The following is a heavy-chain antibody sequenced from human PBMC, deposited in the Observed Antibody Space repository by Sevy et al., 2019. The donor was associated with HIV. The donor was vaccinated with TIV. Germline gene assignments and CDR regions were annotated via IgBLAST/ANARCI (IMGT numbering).Heavy chain of an antibody. D-gene: IGHD4-17*01. CDR3: AGDPHGYGDGYFDY. J-gene: IGHJ4*02. V-gene: IGHV3-33*01. Sequence: GGSLRLSCAASGFTFSSYGMHWVRQAPGKGLEWVAVIWYDGSNKYYADSVKGRFTISRDNSKNTLYLQMNSLRADDTAVYYCAGDPHGYGDGYFDYWGQGTLVTVSS. CDR2: IWYDGSNK. CDR1: GFTFSSYG.